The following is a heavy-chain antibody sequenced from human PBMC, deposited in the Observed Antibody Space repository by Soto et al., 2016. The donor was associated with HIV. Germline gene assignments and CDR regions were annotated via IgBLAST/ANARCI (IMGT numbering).Heavy chain of an antibody. V-gene: IGHV1-18*01. CDR1: RYSFINYG. D-gene: IGHD6-19*01. CDR2: ISPYNGNT. J-gene: IGHJ4*02. Sequence: QVRLVQSGAEVKKPGASVKVSCRASRYSFINYGISWVRQAPGQGLECLGWISPYNGNTNYAQKLQGRLTMTTDTSTSTAYMELRSLRYDDTAAYYCARIAMAGNYFDSWGQGTLVTVSS. CDR3: ARIAMAGNYFDS.